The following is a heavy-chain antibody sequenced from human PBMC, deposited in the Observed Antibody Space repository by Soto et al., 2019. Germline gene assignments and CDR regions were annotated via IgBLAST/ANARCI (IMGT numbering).Heavy chain of an antibody. CDR3: ARPNSLHDPDPFDY. Sequence: PGGSLRLSCVASVFTFSSCVMSWVRQAPGKGLEWVANIKQDGSEKYYVDSVKGRFTISRDNAKNSLYLQMNSLRAEDTAVYYCARPNSLHDPDPFDYWGQGTLVTVSS. CDR1: VFTFSSCV. CDR2: IKQDGSEK. D-gene: IGHD2-15*01. V-gene: IGHV3-7*01. J-gene: IGHJ4*02.